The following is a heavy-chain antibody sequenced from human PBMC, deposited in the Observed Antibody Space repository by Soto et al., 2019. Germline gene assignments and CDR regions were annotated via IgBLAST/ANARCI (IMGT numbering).Heavy chain of an antibody. V-gene: IGHV5-10-1*01. Sequence: PGDSLKISCKGSGYSFTSYWSSWVRQMPGKGLEWMGRIDPSDSYTNYSPSFQGHVTISADKSISTAYLQWSSLKASDTAMYYCATSIAARRQGYYYGMDVWGQGTTVTVS. CDR2: IDPSDSYT. J-gene: IGHJ6*02. CDR3: ATSIAARRQGYYYGMDV. D-gene: IGHD6-6*01. CDR1: GYSFTSYW.